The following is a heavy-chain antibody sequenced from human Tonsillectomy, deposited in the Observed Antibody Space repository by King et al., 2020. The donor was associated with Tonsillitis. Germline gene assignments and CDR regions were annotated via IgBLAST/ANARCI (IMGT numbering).Heavy chain of an antibody. CDR2: INHSGST. J-gene: IGHJ6*02. CDR1: DGSFSGYY. V-gene: IGHV4-34*01. D-gene: IGHD2-2*01. CDR3: AGGGTGYCSSTSGYYGTDV. Sequence: VQLQQWGAGLLKPSENLSLTCAVYDGSFSGYYWSWIRQPPGKGLEWIGEINHSGSTNYNPSLKSRVTISVDTSKNQFFLKLSSVTAADTAVYYCAGGGTGYCSSTSGYYGTDVWGQGTTVTVSS.